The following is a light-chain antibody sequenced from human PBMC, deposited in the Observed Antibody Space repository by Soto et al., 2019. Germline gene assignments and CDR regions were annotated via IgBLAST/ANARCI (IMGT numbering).Light chain of an antibody. J-gene: IGLJ1*01. CDR3: SSYAGSTNYV. CDR2: EVS. V-gene: IGLV2-8*01. CDR1: SSDVGAYNY. Sequence: LTQPPSASGSPGQSVTISCTGTSSDVGAYNYVSWYQQHPGKAPRLMIYEVSKRPSGIPDRFSGSKSGNTASLTVSGLQAEDEADYYCSSYAGSTNYVFATGTKVTVL.